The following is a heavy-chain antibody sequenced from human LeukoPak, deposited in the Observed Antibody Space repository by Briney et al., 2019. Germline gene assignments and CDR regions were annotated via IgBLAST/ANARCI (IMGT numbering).Heavy chain of an antibody. CDR3: ARHRADHTSADY. V-gene: IGHV5-51*01. Sequence: GESLKISCQTSGYSFTNYWIGLVRQMPGKGLEWMGIIHPGDSITRYGPSFQGQVTISADKSISTAYLQWISLQASDTAVYYCARHRADHTSADYWGQGTLVTVSS. CDR2: IHPGDSIT. J-gene: IGHJ4*02. D-gene: IGHD1-14*01. CDR1: GYSFTNYW.